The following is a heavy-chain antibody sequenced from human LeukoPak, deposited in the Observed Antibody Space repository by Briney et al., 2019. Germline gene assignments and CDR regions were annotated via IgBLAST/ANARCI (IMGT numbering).Heavy chain of an antibody. Sequence: GESLKISCKGSGDSFTSYWMGWVRQMPGKGLEWMGIIYPSDSDTRYSPSFQGQVTISADKSISTAYLQWSSLKASDSAMHYCARREGAPGAFDIWGQGTMVTVSS. CDR1: GDSFTSYW. CDR2: IYPSDSDT. V-gene: IGHV5-51*01. D-gene: IGHD1-26*01. CDR3: ARREGAPGAFDI. J-gene: IGHJ3*02.